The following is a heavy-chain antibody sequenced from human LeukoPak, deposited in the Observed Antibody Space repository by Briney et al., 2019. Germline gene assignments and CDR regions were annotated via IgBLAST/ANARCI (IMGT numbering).Heavy chain of an antibody. Sequence: ASVKVSCKASGGTFSSYAISWVRQAPGQGLEWMGGIIPIFGTANCAQKFQGRVTITADESTSTAYMELSSLRSEDTAVYYCAREYRGVPAADYYMDVWGKGTTVTVSS. V-gene: IGHV1-69*13. CDR3: AREYRGVPAADYYMDV. CDR2: IIPIFGTA. D-gene: IGHD2-2*01. J-gene: IGHJ6*03. CDR1: GGTFSSYA.